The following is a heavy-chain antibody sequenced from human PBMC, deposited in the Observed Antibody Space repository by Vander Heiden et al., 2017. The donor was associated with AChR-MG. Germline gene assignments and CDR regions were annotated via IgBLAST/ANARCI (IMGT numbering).Heavy chain of an antibody. V-gene: IGHV3-9*01. J-gene: IGHJ6*02. CDR3: AKVSDRYYYYYGMDV. Sequence: EVQLVESGGGLVQPGRSLRLSCAASGFPFDDYAMHWVRQAPGKGLEWVSGISWNSGSIGYADSVKGRFTISRDNAKNSLYLQMNSLRAEDTALYYCAKVSDRYYYYYGMDVWGQGTTVTVSS. CDR2: ISWNSGSI. D-gene: IGHD3-16*02. CDR1: GFPFDDYA.